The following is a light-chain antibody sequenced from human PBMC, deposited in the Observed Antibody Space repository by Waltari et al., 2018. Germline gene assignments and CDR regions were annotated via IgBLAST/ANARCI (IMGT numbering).Light chain of an antibody. CDR2: DAS. CDR3: QQYNRWPPIT. CDR1: QSIATN. V-gene: IGKV3-15*01. Sequence: EVVMTQSPDTLSVSPGGRATLSCRASQSIATNLAWYQQRRGQAPRLLIFDASTRATSISGGFSGSGSGTEFTLTISSLQSDDSAVYYCQQYNRWPPITFGQGTRLEIK. J-gene: IGKJ5*01.